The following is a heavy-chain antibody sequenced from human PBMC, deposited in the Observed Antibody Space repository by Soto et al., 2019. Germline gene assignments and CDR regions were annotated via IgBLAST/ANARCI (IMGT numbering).Heavy chain of an antibody. CDR1: GGSIRDYH. CDR3: ARMYNSGYYRPEGDYYFYGMDV. V-gene: IGHV4-4*07. Sequence: QVHLQESGPGLVKPSETLFVTCSVSGGSIRDYHWSWIRQSAGKGLEWIGRMYISGSTKYNPSLKSRATMLADPSVNQLSLTLRSVTAADTAIYYCARMYNSGYYRPEGDYYFYGMDVWGQGTTVSVSS. J-gene: IGHJ6*02. D-gene: IGHD6-19*01. CDR2: MYISGST.